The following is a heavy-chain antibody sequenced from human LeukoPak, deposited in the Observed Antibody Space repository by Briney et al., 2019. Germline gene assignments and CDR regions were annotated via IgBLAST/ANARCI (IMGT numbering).Heavy chain of an antibody. CDR1: GVTFSGSA. D-gene: IGHD3-16*02. Sequence: GGSLRLSCAASGVTFSGSAMHWVRQASGKGLEWVGRIRSKANNYATAYAASVKVRITISRDDSKNTAYLQMNSLRAEDTAVYYCAKDWARLRLGELSSKGYFDYWGQGTLVTVSS. J-gene: IGHJ4*02. V-gene: IGHV3-73*01. CDR2: IRSKANNYAT. CDR3: AKDWARLRLGELSSKGYFDY.